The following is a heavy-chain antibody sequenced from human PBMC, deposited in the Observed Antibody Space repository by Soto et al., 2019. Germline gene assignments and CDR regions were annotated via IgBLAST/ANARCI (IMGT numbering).Heavy chain of an antibody. Sequence: PSETLSLTCTVSGGSISSYYWSWIRQPPGKGLEWIGYIYYSGSTNYNPSLKSRVTISVDTSKNQFSLKLSSVTAADTAVYYCARDRGEFDPWGQGTLVTVS. V-gene: IGHV4-59*01. D-gene: IGHD6-25*01. J-gene: IGHJ5*02. CDR2: IYYSGST. CDR1: GGSISSYY. CDR3: ARDRGEFDP.